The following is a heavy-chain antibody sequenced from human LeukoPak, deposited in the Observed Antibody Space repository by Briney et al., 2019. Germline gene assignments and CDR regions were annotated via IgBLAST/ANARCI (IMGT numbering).Heavy chain of an antibody. CDR1: GFTFSNYG. V-gene: IGHV3-30*18. CDR3: AKETLAVAGTNYFDS. CDR2: ISYDGSNK. J-gene: IGHJ4*02. D-gene: IGHD6-19*01. Sequence: PGGSLRLSCAASGFTFSNYGMHWVRQAPGKGLEWVAVISYDGSNKYYADSVKGRFTISRDNSKNTLFLQMNSLRAEDTAVYYCAKETLAVAGTNYFDSWGQGTLVTVSS.